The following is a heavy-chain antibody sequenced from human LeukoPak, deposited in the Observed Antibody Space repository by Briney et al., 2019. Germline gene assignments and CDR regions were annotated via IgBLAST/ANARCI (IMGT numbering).Heavy chain of an antibody. J-gene: IGHJ4*02. CDR1: GGSVSSGSYY. D-gene: IGHD6-25*01. CDR3: ARAHERSFDY. Sequence: PSETLSLTCTVSGGSVSSGSYYWSWIRQPPGKGLEWIGYIYYSGSTNYNPSLKSRVTISVDTSKNQFSLKLSSVTAADTAVYYCARAHERSFDYWGQGTLVTVSS. CDR2: IYYSGST. V-gene: IGHV4-61*01.